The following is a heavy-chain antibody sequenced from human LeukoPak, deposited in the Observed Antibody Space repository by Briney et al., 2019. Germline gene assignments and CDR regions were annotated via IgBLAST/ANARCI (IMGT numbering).Heavy chain of an antibody. J-gene: IGHJ4*02. CDR2: VNGGGINT. V-gene: IGHV3-23*01. Sequence: GGSLRLSCVASGFTFSTYAMIWVRQSPGKGREWFSIVNGGGINTYYGDSVKCRFTISRDNSKNTLYLQMNRLRVEDTAVYYCAKGHTDYGTGFDLWGQGTLVIVSS. CDR1: GFTFSTYA. CDR3: AKGHTDYGTGFDL. D-gene: IGHD4-17*01.